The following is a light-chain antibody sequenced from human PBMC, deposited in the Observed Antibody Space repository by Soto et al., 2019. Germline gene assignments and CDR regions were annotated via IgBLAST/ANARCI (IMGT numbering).Light chain of an antibody. CDR2: EVT. V-gene: IGLV2-23*02. Sequence: QSVLTQPASVSGSPGQSITISCTGTSRDVGTYNLVSWYQLHPGKAPKLLIYEVTKRPSGVSNRFSGSKSGNTASLTISGLQGEDEADYYCCSYADSSTSYCVFGPGTKVTVL. CDR3: CSYADSSTSYCV. CDR1: SRDVGTYNL. J-gene: IGLJ1*01.